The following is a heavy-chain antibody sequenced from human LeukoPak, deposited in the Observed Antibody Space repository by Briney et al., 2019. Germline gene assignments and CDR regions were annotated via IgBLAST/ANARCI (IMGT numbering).Heavy chain of an antibody. J-gene: IGHJ6*03. CDR1: GDSISSRNS. D-gene: IGHD3-16*02. CDR2: IYHSGSS. CDR3: ARVVDFYFYMDV. V-gene: IGHV4-4*02. Sequence: SGTLSLTCAVSGDSISSRNSWSWVRQPPGKGLEWVGDIYHSGSSNYNPSLKSRVTISVDKSTNQVSLRVNSVTAADSAVYYCARVVDFYFYMDVWGKGTTVTVSS.